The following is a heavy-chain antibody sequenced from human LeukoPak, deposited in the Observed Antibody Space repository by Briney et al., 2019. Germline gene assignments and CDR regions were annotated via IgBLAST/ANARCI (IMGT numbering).Heavy chain of an antibody. D-gene: IGHD1-20*01. CDR1: GYXFTSYW. J-gene: IGHJ6*02. Sequence: GESLKISCNGSGYXFTSYWISWVRQMPGKGLGWMGIIYPGDSDTRYSPSFQGQVTISADKSISTAYLQWSSLKASGTAMYYCARVTGTTFDGMDVWGQGTTVTVSS. CDR3: ARVTGTTFDGMDV. CDR2: IYPGDSDT. V-gene: IGHV5-51*01.